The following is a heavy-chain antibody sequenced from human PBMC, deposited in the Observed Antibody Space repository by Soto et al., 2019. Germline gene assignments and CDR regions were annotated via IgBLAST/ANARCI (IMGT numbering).Heavy chain of an antibody. J-gene: IGHJ4*02. V-gene: IGHV3-23*01. D-gene: IGHD3-22*01. CDR3: AKIGGGYYDSSGYYYPYYFDY. CDR2: ISGSGGST. CDR1: GFTFSSYA. Sequence: GGSLRLSCAASGFTFSSYAMSWVRQAPGKGLEWVSAISGSGGSTYYADSVKGRITISRDNSKNTLYLQMNSLRAEDTAVYYCAKIGGGYYDSSGYYYPYYFDYWGQGTLVTVSS.